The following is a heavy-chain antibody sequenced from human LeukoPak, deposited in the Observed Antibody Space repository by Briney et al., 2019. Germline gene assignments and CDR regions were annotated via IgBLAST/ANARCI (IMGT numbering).Heavy chain of an antibody. CDR1: GGSIRSGDYS. V-gene: IGHV4-30-4*01. J-gene: IGHJ5*02. Sequence: SETLSLTCTVSGGSIRSGDYSRNWIRQPPGKGLEWIGYIDYSGSSSYNPSLKSRATISVDTSKNQFSLKLSSVTAADTAVYYCAREEWFDPWGQGTLVTVSS. CDR3: AREEWFDP. CDR2: IDYSGSS.